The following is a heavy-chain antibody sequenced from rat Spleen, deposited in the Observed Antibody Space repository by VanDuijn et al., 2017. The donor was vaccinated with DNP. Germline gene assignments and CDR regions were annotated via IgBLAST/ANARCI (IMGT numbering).Heavy chain of an antibody. D-gene: IGHD1-11*01. CDR1: GFTFNNYW. Sequence: EVQLVESGGDLVQPGRSLKLSCVASGFTFNNYWRTWVRQVPGKGLEWVATITSTGGSTYYPDSVKGRFTISRDNAKNTLYLQMNSLRSEDTATYYCVRDIEGYWGQGVMVTVSS. V-gene: IGHV5-31*01. J-gene: IGHJ2*01. CDR2: ITSTGGST. CDR3: VRDIEGY.